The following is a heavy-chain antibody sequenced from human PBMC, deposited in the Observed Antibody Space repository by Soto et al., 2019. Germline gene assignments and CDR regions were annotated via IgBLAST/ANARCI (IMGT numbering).Heavy chain of an antibody. D-gene: IGHD1-1*01. CDR2: ISYDGNLA. CDR1: GFTFSSYG. CDR3: AKEGPITNWYFDY. J-gene: IGHJ4*02. V-gene: IGHV3-30*18. Sequence: QVELVESGGGVVQPGRSLRLSCAASGFTFSSYGMHWVRQAPGKGLEWVAVISYDGNLAYYADSVKGRFTISRDNSKNTLYLQRNSLRTEDTAIYYCAKEGPITNWYFDYWGQGTLVTVSS.